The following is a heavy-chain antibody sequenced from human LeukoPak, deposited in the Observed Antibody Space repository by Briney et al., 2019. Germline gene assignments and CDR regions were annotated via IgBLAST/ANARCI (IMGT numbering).Heavy chain of an antibody. J-gene: IGHJ4*02. CDR1: GYTLTSYD. D-gene: IGHD3-22*01. Sequence: ASVKVSCKASGYTLTSYDISWARQAPGQGLEWMGWISAYNGNTNYAQKLQGRVTMTTDTSTSTAYMELRSLRSDDTAVYYCARDPPRYDSSGYSLNYFDYWGQGTLVTVSS. V-gene: IGHV1-18*01. CDR3: ARDPPRYDSSGYSLNYFDY. CDR2: ISAYNGNT.